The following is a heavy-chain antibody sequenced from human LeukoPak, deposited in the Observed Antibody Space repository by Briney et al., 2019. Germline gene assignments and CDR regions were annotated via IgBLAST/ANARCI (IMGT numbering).Heavy chain of an antibody. J-gene: IGHJ3*02. CDR2: ISSGSSYI. D-gene: IGHD3-10*01. CDR3: ARDRGNYYKADAFDI. CDR1: GFTFSSYS. V-gene: IGHV3-21*01. Sequence: GGSLRLSCAASGFTFSSYSMNWVRQAPGKGLEWVSFISSGSSYIYYADSVKGRFTISRDNAKNSLYLQMNSLRAEDTAVYYCARDRGNYYKADAFDIWGQGTMVTVSS.